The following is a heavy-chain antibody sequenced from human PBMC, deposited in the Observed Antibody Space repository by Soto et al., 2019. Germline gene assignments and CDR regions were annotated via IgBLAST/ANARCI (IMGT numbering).Heavy chain of an antibody. CDR1: GSRFSNYV. D-gene: IGHD2-2*02. J-gene: IGHJ4*02. V-gene: IGHV1-69*06. CDR3: AREGRGKKAGYNGLVSLGY. Sequence: QVQLVQSGAEVKTPGSSLKVSCKVSGSRFSNYVISWVRQAPGHGLEWLGRIIPIFNSTKYAQSFQGRVVITADKSKSTASLELSSLRSDDTAVYYCAREGRGKKAGYNGLVSLGYWGQGTLVTVSS. CDR2: IIPIFNST.